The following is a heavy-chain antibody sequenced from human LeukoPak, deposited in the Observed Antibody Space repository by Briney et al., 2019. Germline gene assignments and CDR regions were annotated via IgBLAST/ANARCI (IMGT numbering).Heavy chain of an antibody. D-gene: IGHD1-26*01. CDR3: SREGGSGSYGDDY. CDR2: INSDGGTT. J-gene: IGHJ4*02. CDR1: GFTLSIHW. Sequence: PGGSLSPSRAPSGFTLSIHWMECVRQAPGKGLLWVSRINSDGGTTTYADSVKGQFTNYKDNANNSLYLQMSSLRAEDTAVYYWSREGGSGSYGDDYWGQGTLVTVSS. V-gene: IGHV3-74*01.